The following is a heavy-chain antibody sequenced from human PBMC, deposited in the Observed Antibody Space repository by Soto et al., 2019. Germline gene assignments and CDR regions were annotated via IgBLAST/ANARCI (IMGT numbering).Heavy chain of an antibody. J-gene: IGHJ1*01. V-gene: IGHV4-39*01. CDR3: ASTPAGQLGLGYFQP. CDR1: GGSISSSSYY. D-gene: IGHD6-6*01. Sequence: QLQLQESGPGLVKPSETLSLTCTVSGGSISSSSYYWGWIRQPPGKGLEWIGSIYYSGSTYYNPSLKSRVTISVDTSKNQFSLKLSSVTAADTAVYYCASTPAGQLGLGYFQPWGQGTLVTFSS. CDR2: IYYSGST.